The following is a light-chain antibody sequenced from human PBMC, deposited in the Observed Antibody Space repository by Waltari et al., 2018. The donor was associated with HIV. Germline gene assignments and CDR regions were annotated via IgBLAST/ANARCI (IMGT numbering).Light chain of an antibody. CDR3: SSFTTSNTLR. Sequence: QSALTQPASVSGSPGQSITVSCTGSSIDIGSYNYVSCYQQPPGPAPKLVIYEANTRPSGISNRFAGSKSGTTASLTISGLQTEDEAHYYCSSFTTSNTLRFGGGTKVTVL. V-gene: IGLV2-14*01. CDR1: SIDIGSYNY. J-gene: IGLJ2*01. CDR2: EAN.